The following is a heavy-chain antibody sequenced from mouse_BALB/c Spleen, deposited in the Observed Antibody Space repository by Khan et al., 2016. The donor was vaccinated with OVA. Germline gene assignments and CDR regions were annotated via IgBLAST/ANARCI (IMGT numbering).Heavy chain of an antibody. CDR3: TIGNYPYYAMHY. Sequence: QVQLQQSGAELVKPGASVKLSCTASGYTFTSYWMHWVKLRPGQGFEWIGEINPNNGDTNYSEKLKSKATLTVDKSSRTAYMQLSSLTSDDSAVYYCTIGNYPYYAMHYWGQGTSVTVSS. J-gene: IGHJ4*01. CDR2: INPNNGDT. D-gene: IGHD2-1*01. CDR1: GYTFTSYW. V-gene: IGHV1S81*02.